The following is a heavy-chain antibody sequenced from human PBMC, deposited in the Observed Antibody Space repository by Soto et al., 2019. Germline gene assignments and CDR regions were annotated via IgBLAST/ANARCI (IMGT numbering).Heavy chain of an antibody. CDR2: IYYSGST. CDR1: GGSISSGDYY. CDR3: ARGPYYDILTGLDY. Sequence: PSETLSLTCTVSGGSISSGDYYWSWIRQPPGKGLEWIGYIYYSGSTYYNPSLKSRVTISVDTSKNQFSLKLSSVTAADTAVYYCARGPYYDILTGLDYWGQGTLVTVSS. D-gene: IGHD3-9*01. J-gene: IGHJ4*02. V-gene: IGHV4-30-4*01.